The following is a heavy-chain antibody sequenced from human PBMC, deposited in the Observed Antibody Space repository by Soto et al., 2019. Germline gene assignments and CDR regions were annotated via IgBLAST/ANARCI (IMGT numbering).Heavy chain of an antibody. V-gene: IGHV1-8*01. CDR1: GYTFTSYD. Sequence: ASVKVSCKASGYTFTSYDINWLRQATGQGLEWMGWMNPNSGNTGYAQKFQGRVTMTRNTSISTAYMELSSLRSEDTAVYYCARGRDNWNSDAFDIWGQGTMVTVSS. J-gene: IGHJ3*02. CDR2: MNPNSGNT. D-gene: IGHD1-7*01. CDR3: ARGRDNWNSDAFDI.